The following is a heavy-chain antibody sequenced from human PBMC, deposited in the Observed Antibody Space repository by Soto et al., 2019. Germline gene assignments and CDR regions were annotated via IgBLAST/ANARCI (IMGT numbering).Heavy chain of an antibody. V-gene: IGHV4-31*03. CDR3: ARSVFP. CDR1: GGSISSGGYY. J-gene: IGHJ5*02. Sequence: QVQLQESATGLVKPSQTLSLTCTFSGGSISSGGYYWSWIRQHPGKCLEWIGYIYYSGSTYYNPSLNSRVTISVDTSKNQFALQLSSVTAADTAVYYCARSVFPWGQGTLVTVSS. CDR2: IYYSGST.